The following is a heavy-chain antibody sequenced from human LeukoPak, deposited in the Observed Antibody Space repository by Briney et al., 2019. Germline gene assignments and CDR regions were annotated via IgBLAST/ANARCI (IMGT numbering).Heavy chain of an antibody. Sequence: ASVKVSCKASGYTFTGYYMHWVRQAPGQGLEWMGWINPNSGGTNYAQKFQGRVTMTRDTSISTAYMELSRLRSGDTAVYYCARDSAYYDILTGYDYWGQGTLVTVSS. CDR3: ARDSAYYDILTGYDY. CDR2: INPNSGGT. D-gene: IGHD3-9*01. J-gene: IGHJ4*02. V-gene: IGHV1-2*02. CDR1: GYTFTGYY.